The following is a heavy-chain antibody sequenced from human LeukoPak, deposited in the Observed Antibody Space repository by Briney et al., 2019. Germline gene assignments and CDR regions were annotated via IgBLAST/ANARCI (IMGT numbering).Heavy chain of an antibody. CDR1: GFTFSDYY. D-gene: IGHD3-10*01. CDR2: ISSSGSTI. Sequence: PGGSLRLSCAASGFTFSDYYMSWIRQAPGKGLEWVSYISSSGSTIYYADSVKGRFTISRDNAKNSLYLQMNSLRAEDTAVYYCAKTPLWFGEFYFDYWGQGTLVTVSS. J-gene: IGHJ4*02. V-gene: IGHV3-11*01. CDR3: AKTPLWFGEFYFDY.